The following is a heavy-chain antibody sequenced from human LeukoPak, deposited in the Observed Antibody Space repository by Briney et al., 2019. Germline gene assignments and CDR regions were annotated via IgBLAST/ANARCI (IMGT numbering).Heavy chain of an antibody. CDR1: GFTFSSYS. CDR3: AKGGHYDSSGYGNY. D-gene: IGHD3-22*01. J-gene: IGHJ4*02. Sequence: GGSLRLSCAASGFTFSSYSMNWVRQAPGKGLEWVSAISGSGGSTYYADSVKGRFTISRDNSKNTLYLQMNSLRAEDTAVYYCAKGGHYDSSGYGNYWGQGTLVTVSS. CDR2: ISGSGGST. V-gene: IGHV3-23*01.